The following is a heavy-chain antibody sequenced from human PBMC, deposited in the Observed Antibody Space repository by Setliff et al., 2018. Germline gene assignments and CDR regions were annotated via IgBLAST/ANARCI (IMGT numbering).Heavy chain of an antibody. CDR2: IYSGGST. D-gene: IGHD2-2*01. V-gene: IGHV3-53*01. CDR1: GFTVSSNY. Sequence: GGSLRLSCAASGFTVSSNYMSWVRQAPGQGLEWVSVIYSGGSTTYEDSVKGRFTISRDNAKNTLDLQMNSLRAEDTAVYYCARAHSSSLSVHDYWGQGTLVTVSS. J-gene: IGHJ4*02. CDR3: ARAHSSSLSVHDY.